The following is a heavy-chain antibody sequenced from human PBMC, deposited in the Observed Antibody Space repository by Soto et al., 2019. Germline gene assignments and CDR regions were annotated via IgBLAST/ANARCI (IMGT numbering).Heavy chain of an antibody. CDR2: MNPNSGNT. Sequence: QVQLVQSGAEVKKPGASVKVSCKASGYTFTSYDINWVRQATGQGLEWMGWMNPNSGNTDYAQKFQGRVTMTRNTFIITAYMELSSLRSEDTAVYYCARERSAAGAGWFDPWGQGTLVTVSS. CDR3: ARERSAAGAGWFDP. CDR1: GYTFTSYD. D-gene: IGHD6-13*01. J-gene: IGHJ5*02. V-gene: IGHV1-8*01.